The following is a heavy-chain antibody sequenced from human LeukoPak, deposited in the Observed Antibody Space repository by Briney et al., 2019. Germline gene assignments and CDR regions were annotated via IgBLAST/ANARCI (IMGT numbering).Heavy chain of an antibody. D-gene: IGHD5-18*01. CDR2: MNLNSGNT. J-gene: IGHJ4*02. CDR3: ARRNTGVVAGLDC. Sequence: GASVKVCCKASGYTVTSYDINWGRQATGQGREWRGWMNLNSGNTGYAQKFQGRVTMTRNTSISTAYMELSSLRSDDTAVYYCARRNTGVVAGLDCWGQGTLVTVSS. CDR1: GYTVTSYD. V-gene: IGHV1-8*01.